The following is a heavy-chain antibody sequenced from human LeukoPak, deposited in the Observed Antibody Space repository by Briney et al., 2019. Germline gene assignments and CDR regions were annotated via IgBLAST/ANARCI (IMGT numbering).Heavy chain of an antibody. D-gene: IGHD2-2*01. CDR1: GGSISNGSYY. V-gene: IGHV4-61*02. CDR3: ARDIRLVVPAAMGKYYYYMDV. J-gene: IGHJ6*03. Sequence: SQTLSLTCTVSGGSISNGSYYWSWIRQPAGKGLEWIGRIYTSGSTNYNPSLKSRVTISVDTSKNQFSLKLSSVTAADTAVYYCARDIRLVVPAAMGKYYYYMDVWGKGTTVTVSS. CDR2: IYTSGST.